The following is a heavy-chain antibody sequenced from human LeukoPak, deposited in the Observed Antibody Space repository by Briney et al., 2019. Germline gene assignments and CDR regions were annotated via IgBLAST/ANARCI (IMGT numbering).Heavy chain of an antibody. D-gene: IGHD6-13*01. CDR1: GFTFSNAW. Sequence: GGSLRLSCAASGFTFSNAWMNWVRQAPGKGLEWVSVIYRGGSTYYADSVKGRFTMSRDNSKNTVYLQMDSLRAEDTALYYCARDRGAAAGNWGQGTLVTVSS. CDR3: ARDRGAAAGN. J-gene: IGHJ4*02. CDR2: IYRGGST. V-gene: IGHV3-53*01.